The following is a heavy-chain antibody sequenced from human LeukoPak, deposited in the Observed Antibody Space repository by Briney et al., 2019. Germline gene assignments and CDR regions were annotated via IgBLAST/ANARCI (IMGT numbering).Heavy chain of an antibody. Sequence: RPSETLSLTCTVSGGSISSYYWSWIRQPPGKGLEWIGYIYYSGSTNYNPSLKSRVTISVDTSKNQFSLKLSSVTAADTAVYYCARDNFQSPFDYWGQGTLVTVSS. CDR3: ARDNFQSPFDY. V-gene: IGHV4-59*12. CDR2: IYYSGST. D-gene: IGHD3-3*01. J-gene: IGHJ4*02. CDR1: GGSISSYY.